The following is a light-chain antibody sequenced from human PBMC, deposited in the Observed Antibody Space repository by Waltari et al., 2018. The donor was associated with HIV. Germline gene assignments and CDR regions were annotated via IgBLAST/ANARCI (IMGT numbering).Light chain of an antibody. Sequence: QSALTQPRSVSGSAGPSVTIYCTGTSSDVGNYNYVSWYQQHPGKSPQFMIYDVSKRPSGVPDRFSGSKSGNTASLNISGLQAEDEADYYCCSYAGSYTLGVFGGGTKVTVL. CDR1: SSDVGNYNY. CDR3: CSYAGSYTLGV. CDR2: DVS. J-gene: IGLJ2*01. V-gene: IGLV2-11*01.